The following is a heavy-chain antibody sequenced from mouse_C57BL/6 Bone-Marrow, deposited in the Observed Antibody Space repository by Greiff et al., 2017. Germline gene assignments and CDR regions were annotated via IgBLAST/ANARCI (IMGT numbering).Heavy chain of an antibody. CDR2: IHPNSGST. J-gene: IGHJ1*03. CDR3: ARWYYGSSSWYFDV. V-gene: IGHV1-64*01. D-gene: IGHD1-1*01. CDR1: GYTFTSYW. Sequence: QVQLQQPGAELVKPGASVKLSCKASGYTFTSYWMHWVKQRPGQGLEWIGMIHPNSGSTNYNEKFKSKATLTVDKSSSTAYMQLSSLTSEDSAVYYCARWYYGSSSWYFDVWGTGTTVTVSS.